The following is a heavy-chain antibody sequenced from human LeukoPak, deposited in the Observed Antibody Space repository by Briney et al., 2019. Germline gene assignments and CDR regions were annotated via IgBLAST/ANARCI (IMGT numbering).Heavy chain of an antibody. D-gene: IGHD3-3*01. V-gene: IGHV3-7*01. CDR3: ARVVHYDSWSDYRYYFDY. CDR1: DFTFSNYW. Sequence: QSGGSLRLSCAASDFTFSNYWMSWVRQAPGKGLEWVANIKQDGSDKYYLDSVKGRFTMSRDNAKNSVYLQMNSLRAEDTAVYYCARVVHYDSWSDYRYYFDYWGQGTLVTVSS. J-gene: IGHJ4*02. CDR2: IKQDGSDK.